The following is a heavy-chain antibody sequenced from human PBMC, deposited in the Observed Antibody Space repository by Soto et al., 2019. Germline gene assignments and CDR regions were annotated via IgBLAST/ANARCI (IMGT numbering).Heavy chain of an antibody. J-gene: IGHJ4*02. Sequence: QVQLVRSGAEVKKPGASVRVSCQTSAYTFTNYAVSWVRQAPGQGLEWMGWISGDNGNTIYAQKFQGRVTMTTDTSTRKAYMELRSLRSDDTAVYYCATGLLGYCSGGSCYSDSWGQGTLVTVSS. CDR3: ATGLLGYCSGGSCYSDS. D-gene: IGHD2-15*01. CDR1: AYTFTNYA. V-gene: IGHV1-18*01. CDR2: ISGDNGNT.